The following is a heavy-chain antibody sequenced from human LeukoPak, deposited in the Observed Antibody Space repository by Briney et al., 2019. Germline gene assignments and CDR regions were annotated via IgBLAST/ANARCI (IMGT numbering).Heavy chain of an antibody. J-gene: IGHJ4*02. D-gene: IGHD3-3*01. CDR2: LYSGGNT. V-gene: IGHV3-53*01. CDR1: GFIVSSNY. Sequence: GGSLILSCAASGFIVSSNYMSWVRQAPGKGLEWVSILYSGGNTYYADSVKGRFIISRDNSNNTLYLQMNSLRTEDTAVYYCARVGITLFGVVILWGQGTLVTVSS. CDR3: ARVGITLFGVVIL.